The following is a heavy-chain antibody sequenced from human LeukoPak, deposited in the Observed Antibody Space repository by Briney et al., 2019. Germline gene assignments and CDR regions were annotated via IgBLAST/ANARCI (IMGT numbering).Heavy chain of an antibody. CDR3: ARELEGFDI. V-gene: IGHV3-21*01. CDR2: ITSSGNYI. Sequence: PGGSLRLSCAASGFSFSIYTVTWVRQAPGKGLQWVSSITSSGNYIYYADSLEGRFTISRDNAKNSLFLQMRSLRAEDTAVYYCARELEGFDIWGQGTVVTVSS. J-gene: IGHJ3*02. CDR1: GFSFSIYT.